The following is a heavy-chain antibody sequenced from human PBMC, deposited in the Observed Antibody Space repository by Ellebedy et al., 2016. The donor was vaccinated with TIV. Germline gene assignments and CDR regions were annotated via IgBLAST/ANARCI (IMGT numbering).Heavy chain of an antibody. D-gene: IGHD3-22*01. V-gene: IGHV3-53*01. CDR3: ARPRNYYDTALDI. J-gene: IGHJ3*02. CDR1: GFTVSSNY. Sequence: GESLKISCAASGFTVSSNYMSWVRQAPGKGLEWVSLIYSGGSTFYADSVKGRFTISRDNSKNTLYLQMNSLRAEDTAVYYCARPRNYYDTALDIWGQGTMVTVSS. CDR2: IYSGGST.